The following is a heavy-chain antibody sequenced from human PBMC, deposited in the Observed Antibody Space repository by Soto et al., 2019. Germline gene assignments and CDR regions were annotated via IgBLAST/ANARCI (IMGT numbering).Heavy chain of an antibody. V-gene: IGHV4-38-2*01. CDR3: AGRGYCYGPLDY. J-gene: IGHJ4*02. CDR1: GYSISSGYY. CDR2: IYHSGST. D-gene: IGHD5-18*01. Sequence: SETLSLTCAVSGYSISSGYYWGWIRQPPGKGLEWIGSIYHSGSTYYNPSLKSRVTISVDTSKNQFSLKLSSVTAADTAVYYCAGRGYCYGPLDYWGQGTLVTVSS.